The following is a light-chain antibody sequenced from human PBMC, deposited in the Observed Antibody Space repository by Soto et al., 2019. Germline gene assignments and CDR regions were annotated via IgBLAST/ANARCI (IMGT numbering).Light chain of an antibody. Sequence: DIQRTQSPSTLSASVGDRVTITCRASPSISSWLAWYQQKPGKAPKLLIYDASSLESGVPSRFSGSGSGTEFTLTISRLQPDDFATYDCQQYNSYLITFGQGTRLEIK. CDR3: QQYNSYLIT. CDR2: DAS. V-gene: IGKV1-5*01. CDR1: PSISSW. J-gene: IGKJ5*01.